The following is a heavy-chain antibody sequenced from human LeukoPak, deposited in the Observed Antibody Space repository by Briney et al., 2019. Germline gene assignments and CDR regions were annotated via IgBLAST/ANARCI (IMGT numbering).Heavy chain of an antibody. V-gene: IGHV4-59*01. CDR2: IYYSGST. Sequence: SETLSPTCTVSGGSISSYYWSWIRQPPGKGLEWIGYIYYSGSTNYNPSLKSRVTISVDTSKNQFSLTLKSVTAADKAVYYCARDSGPWGVFDPWGQGTLVTVSS. J-gene: IGHJ5*02. CDR3: ARDSGPWGVFDP. D-gene: IGHD3-10*01. CDR1: GGSISSYY.